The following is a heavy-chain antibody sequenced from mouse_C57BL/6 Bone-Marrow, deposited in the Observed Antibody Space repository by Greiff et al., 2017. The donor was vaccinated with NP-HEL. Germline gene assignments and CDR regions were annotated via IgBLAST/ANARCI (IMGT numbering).Heavy chain of an antibody. CDR2: FNPDSSTI. V-gene: IGHV4-1*02. Sequence: EVQLVESGGGLVQPGGSLQLSCAASGFAFSRYWMSWVRQAPGNGLDWIGEFNPDSSTINYTPSLQDKFILSRDNAKNTLYLQRSKVRAEDTALYYCARLTGTGFDYWGRGTTLTVTS. D-gene: IGHD4-1*01. CDR3: ARLTGTGFDY. J-gene: IGHJ2*01. CDR1: GFAFSRYW.